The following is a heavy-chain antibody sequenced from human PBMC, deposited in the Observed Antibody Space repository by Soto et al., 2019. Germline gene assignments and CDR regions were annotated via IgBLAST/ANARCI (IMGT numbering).Heavy chain of an antibody. J-gene: IGHJ4*02. Sequence: SVKVSCKASGCTISSYAISWVRQAPGQGLEWMGGIIPIFGTANYAQKFQGRVTITADKSTSTAYMELSSLRSEDTAVYYCARGLHYYDSSGYYGVNFDYWGQGTLVTVSS. D-gene: IGHD3-22*01. CDR1: GCTISSYA. CDR3: ARGLHYYDSSGYYGVNFDY. V-gene: IGHV1-69*06. CDR2: IIPIFGTA.